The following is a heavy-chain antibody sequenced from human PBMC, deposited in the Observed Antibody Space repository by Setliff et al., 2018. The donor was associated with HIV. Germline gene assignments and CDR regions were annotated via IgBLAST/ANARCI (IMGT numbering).Heavy chain of an antibody. V-gene: IGHV1-18*01. CDR2: INIYTGDR. J-gene: IGHJ4*02. CDR1: GYTFAGYG. CDR3: ARVSSASRTPPLH. D-gene: IGHD2-15*01. Sequence: ASVKVSCKASGYTFAGYGIHWVRQAPGQGLEWVGWINIYTGDRTYADNFQYRVTMTADTSTSTVYMELRHLRSDDTAVYYCARVSSASRTPPLHWGQGTLVTVSS.